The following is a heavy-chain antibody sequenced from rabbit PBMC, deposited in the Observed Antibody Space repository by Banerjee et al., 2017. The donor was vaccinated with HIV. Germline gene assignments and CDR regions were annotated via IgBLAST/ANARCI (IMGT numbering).Heavy chain of an antibody. D-gene: IGHD2-1*01. J-gene: IGHJ4*01. CDR2: MDTCRDSRT. CDR3: AREHSYADYGDVSL. V-gene: IGHV1S40*01. CDR1: GFPLSRYL. Sequence: QSLEESGGALVKPGASLTLTCTASGFPLSRYLMCWVRQAPGKGLEWIACMDTCRDSRTDYASWAKGRFTMSKTSSTTVTLQMTSLTAADTATYFCAREHSYADYGDVSLWGPGTLVTVS.